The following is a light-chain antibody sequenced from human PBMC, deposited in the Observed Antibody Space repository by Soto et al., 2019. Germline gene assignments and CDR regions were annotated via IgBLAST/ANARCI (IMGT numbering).Light chain of an antibody. Sequence: SYELTQPHSVSVSPGQTASITCYGDKLGDKYACWYQQKPGQSPVLVIYQDRKRPSGIPERFSGSNSGNTATLTISGTQAMDEADYYCQAWDSSTVVFGGGTKLTVL. CDR2: QDR. CDR3: QAWDSSTVV. V-gene: IGLV3-1*01. CDR1: KLGDKY. J-gene: IGLJ2*01.